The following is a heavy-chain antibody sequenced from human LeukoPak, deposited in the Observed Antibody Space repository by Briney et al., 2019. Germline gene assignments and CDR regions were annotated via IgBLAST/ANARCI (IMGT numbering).Heavy chain of an antibody. Sequence: GGSLRLSCAASGFTFSSYGMHWVRQAPGKGLEWVAVIWYDGSNKYYADSVKGRFTISRDNSKNTLYLQMNSLRAEDTAVYYCAKDRDSSGYFGYFDYWGQGTLVTVSS. D-gene: IGHD3-22*01. CDR2: IWYDGSNK. J-gene: IGHJ4*02. V-gene: IGHV3-30*02. CDR3: AKDRDSSGYFGYFDY. CDR1: GFTFSSYG.